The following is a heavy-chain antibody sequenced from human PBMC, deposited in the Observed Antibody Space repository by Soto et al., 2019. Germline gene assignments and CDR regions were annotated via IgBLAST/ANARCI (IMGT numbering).Heavy chain of an antibody. CDR2: INSDGSST. Sequence: VGSLILSCAASGFTFGSYWVHWVRQAPGKGLVWVSRINSDGSSTSYADSVKGRFTISRDNAKNTLYLQMNSLRAEDTAVYYCARDSNYYDSSGPGDYWGQGTLVTV. V-gene: IGHV3-74*01. CDR3: ARDSNYYDSSGPGDY. D-gene: IGHD3-22*01. CDR1: GFTFGSYW. J-gene: IGHJ4*02.